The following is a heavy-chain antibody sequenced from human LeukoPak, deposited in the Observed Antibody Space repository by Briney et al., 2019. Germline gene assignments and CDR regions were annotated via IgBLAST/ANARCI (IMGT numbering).Heavy chain of an antibody. Sequence: SETLSLTCTISGASFSSYFWTWIRLPPGQGLEWVAYIHYSGSTSYNPSLKSRVTISVDTSKNQFSLRLKSVTAADTAVYYCARRTSWSGHFDYWGQGTLVTVSS. J-gene: IGHJ4*02. V-gene: IGHV4-59*01. D-gene: IGHD2-2*01. CDR2: IHYSGST. CDR3: ARRTSWSGHFDY. CDR1: GASFSSYF.